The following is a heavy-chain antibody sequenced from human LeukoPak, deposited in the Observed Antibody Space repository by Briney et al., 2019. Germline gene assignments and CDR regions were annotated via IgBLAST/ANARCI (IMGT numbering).Heavy chain of an antibody. J-gene: IGHJ6*02. CDR1: GYTYTSYG. CDR2: ISAYNGNT. D-gene: IGHD1-26*01. V-gene: IGHV1-18*01. Sequence: GASVMVSCKASGYTYTSYGICWVRQAPGQWLEWMGRISAYNGNTNYAQKLQGRVTMTTDTSTSTAYMELRSLRSDDTAVYYCASWELLTLYGMDVWGQGTTVTVSS. CDR3: ASWELLTLYGMDV.